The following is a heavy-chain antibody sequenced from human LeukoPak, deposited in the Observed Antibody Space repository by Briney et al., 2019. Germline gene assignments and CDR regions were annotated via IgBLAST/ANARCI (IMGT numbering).Heavy chain of an antibody. CDR2: IDHSGSS. CDR1: GGSFSNYY. D-gene: IGHD3-3*01. J-gene: IGHJ4*02. Sequence: NTSETLSLTCAVYGGSFSNYYWTWIRQPPGKGLEWIGEIDHSGSSHYNPSLKSRVTISVDTSKNQLSLKLSSVTAADTAVYYCARGLEDRISIFGVVKFYYFDFWGQGTLVTVSS. V-gene: IGHV4-34*01. CDR3: ARGLEDRISIFGVVKFYYFDF.